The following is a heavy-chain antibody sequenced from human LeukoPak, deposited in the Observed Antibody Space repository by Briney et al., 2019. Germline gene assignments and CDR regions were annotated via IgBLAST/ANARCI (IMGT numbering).Heavy chain of an antibody. CDR3: ARGPYAYTSSATLGSYNWFDP. V-gene: IGHV5-51*01. CDR1: GYSFPNYW. J-gene: IGHJ5*02. Sequence: GESLKISCKGSGYSFPNYWIGWVRQMPGKGLEWMGIIYPGDSHTRYSPSLQDQVTISVDKSISTAYLQWSSLKASDTAMYYCARGPYAYTSSATLGSYNWFDPWSQGSLVTVSS. CDR2: IYPGDSHT. D-gene: IGHD2-2*02.